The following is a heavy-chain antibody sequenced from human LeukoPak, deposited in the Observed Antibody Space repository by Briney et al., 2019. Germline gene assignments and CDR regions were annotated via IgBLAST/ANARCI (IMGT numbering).Heavy chain of an antibody. J-gene: IGHJ4*02. Sequence: GGSLRLSCAASGFTFSSYAMHWVRQAPGKELEYVSVISSNGGSTYYANSVKGRFTISRDNSKNTLYLQMGSLRAEDMAVYYCATGGGSYWGQGTLVTVSS. CDR3: ATGGGSY. CDR2: ISSNGGST. D-gene: IGHD3-16*01. CDR1: GFTFSSYA. V-gene: IGHV3-64*01.